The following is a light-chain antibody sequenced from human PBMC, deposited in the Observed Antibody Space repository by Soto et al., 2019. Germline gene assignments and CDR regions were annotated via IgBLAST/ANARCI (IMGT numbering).Light chain of an antibody. Sequence: ALAHPSSVSGSPGQSITISCTGTSTDVGGYNYVSWYQHHPGKGPKLIIYEVSNRPSGVSDRFSGSKSGNKASLIISNLEAEDESDYYCGSYTSTDTPFVFGTGTKVTVL. V-gene: IGLV2-14*01. J-gene: IGLJ1*01. CDR3: GSYTSTDTPFV. CDR1: STDVGGYNY. CDR2: EVS.